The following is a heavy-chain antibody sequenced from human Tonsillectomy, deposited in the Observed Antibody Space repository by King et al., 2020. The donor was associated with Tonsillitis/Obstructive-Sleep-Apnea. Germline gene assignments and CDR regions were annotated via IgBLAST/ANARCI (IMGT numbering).Heavy chain of an antibody. Sequence: VTLKESGPALVKPTQTLTLTCTFSGFSLSTIGRCVSWIRQPPGKALECLARIDWDDEKYYSTSLKTRLTISKDTSKNQVVLTMTNMDPVDTATYYCARIRFDSRVLTGAFDIWGQGTMVTVSS. D-gene: IGHD3-16*01. CDR2: IDWDDEK. V-gene: IGHV2-70*11. J-gene: IGHJ3*02. CDR1: GFSLSTIGRC. CDR3: ARIRFDSRVLTGAFDI.